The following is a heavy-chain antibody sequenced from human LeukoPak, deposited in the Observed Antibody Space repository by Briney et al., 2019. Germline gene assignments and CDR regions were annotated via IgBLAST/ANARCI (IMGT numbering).Heavy chain of an antibody. J-gene: IGHJ5*02. Sequence: SETLSLTCSVSGGSVTSGTYHWGWIRQPPGKGLEWIGSVYFDGGTHYKPSLRSRVTISVDTSKNQFSLRLSSVTAADTTLYYCARDHYYDGRGRFDPWGQGTLVTVSS. CDR1: GGSVTSGTYH. D-gene: IGHD3-16*01. CDR2: VYFDGGT. V-gene: IGHV4-39*07. CDR3: ARDHYYDGRGRFDP.